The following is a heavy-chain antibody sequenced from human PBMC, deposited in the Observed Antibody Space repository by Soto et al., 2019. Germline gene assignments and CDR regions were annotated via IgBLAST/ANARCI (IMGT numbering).Heavy chain of an antibody. V-gene: IGHV4-31*03. CDR1: GGSISSGGYY. Sequence: QVQLQESGPGLVKPSQTLSLTCTVSGGSISSGGYYWSWIRQHPGKGLEWIGYIYYSGSTYYNPSLKTRVTISADPSKNRFSLKLSSVTAADTAVYYCAREGGIVGATAADYWGQGTLVTVSS. J-gene: IGHJ4*02. CDR2: IYYSGST. D-gene: IGHD1-26*01. CDR3: AREGGIVGATAADY.